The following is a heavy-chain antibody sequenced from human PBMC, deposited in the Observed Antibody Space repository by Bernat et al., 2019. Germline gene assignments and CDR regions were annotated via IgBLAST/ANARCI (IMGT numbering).Heavy chain of an antibody. CDR2: INGDGSI. D-gene: IGHD3-10*01. CDR1: GLNFANYW. Sequence: QLVESGGALVQPGGSLRLSCAASGLNFANYWMHWVRQALGKGLVWVSRINGDGSIFYADSVKGRFTISRDNAKKMLFLQMNSLRVEDTAVYFCAADTYYGPDIWGKGTTVTVSS. CDR3: AADTYYGPDI. J-gene: IGHJ6*04. V-gene: IGHV3-74*01.